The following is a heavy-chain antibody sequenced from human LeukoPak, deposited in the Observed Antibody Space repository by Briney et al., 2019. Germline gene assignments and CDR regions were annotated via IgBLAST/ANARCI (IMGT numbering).Heavy chain of an antibody. CDR2: ISGDNGNT. D-gene: IGHD3-22*01. V-gene: IGHV1-18*01. CDR1: GYTFTNYG. Sequence: GASVKVSCKASGYTFTNYGISWVRQAPGQGLEWMGRISGDNGNTNYAQKLQGRVTMTTDTSTSTAYMELRSLRSDDTAVYYCARVSGYYLRNAFDIWGQGTMVTVSS. CDR3: ARVSGYYLRNAFDI. J-gene: IGHJ3*02.